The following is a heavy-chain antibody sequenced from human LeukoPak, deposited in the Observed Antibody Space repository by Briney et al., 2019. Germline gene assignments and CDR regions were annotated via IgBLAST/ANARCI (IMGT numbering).Heavy chain of an antibody. D-gene: IGHD4-17*01. CDR3: VRLFGGVTTFDY. J-gene: IGHJ4*02. CDR2: INPDGGGT. Sequence: PGGSLRLSCAASGFTFSAYWMSWVRQGPGKGLDWVASINPDGGGTRYVDSVRGRFTISRDNAQNSLYLHMNSLSAEDTAVYYCVRLFGGVTTFDYWGQGTLITVSS. CDR1: GFTFSAYW. V-gene: IGHV3-7*01.